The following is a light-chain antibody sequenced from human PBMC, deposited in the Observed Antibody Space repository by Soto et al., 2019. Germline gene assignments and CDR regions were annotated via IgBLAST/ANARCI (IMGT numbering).Light chain of an antibody. V-gene: IGKV1-9*01. J-gene: IGKJ5*01. Sequence: DIQMTQSPSSLSASVGDRVTITCRASQSISTWLAWYQQKPGKAPSLLIHTTSTLQSGVPSRFSGSGSGTEFTLTISSLQPEDFATYYCQQRNSYPITFGQGTRLEI. CDR2: TTS. CDR3: QQRNSYPIT. CDR1: QSISTW.